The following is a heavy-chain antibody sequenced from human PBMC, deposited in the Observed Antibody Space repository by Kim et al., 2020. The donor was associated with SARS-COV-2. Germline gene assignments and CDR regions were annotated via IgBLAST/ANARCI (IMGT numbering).Heavy chain of an antibody. J-gene: IGHJ4*02. Sequence: ASVKVSCKTSGYTFNGYSLSWVRQAPGQGLQWMGWINTYSGKPMYARGFTGRFVFSLDTSVSTAFLEISGLQAEDTAVYFCARDGPRRVFYDERGFYYNFWGQGTLVTVSS. CDR3: ARDGPRRVFYDERGFYYNF. D-gene: IGHD3-22*01. CDR1: GYTFNGYS. V-gene: IGHV7-4-1*02. CDR2: INTYSGKP.